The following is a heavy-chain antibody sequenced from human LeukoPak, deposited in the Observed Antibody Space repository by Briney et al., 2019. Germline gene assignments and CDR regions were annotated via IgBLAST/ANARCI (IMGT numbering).Heavy chain of an antibody. CDR3: ARSIPYGTTWYGRSDY. CDR2: IKPDGTTK. V-gene: IGHV3-7*03. J-gene: IGHJ4*02. CDR1: GFPFSSYS. D-gene: IGHD6-13*01. Sequence: QAGGSLRLSCAASGFPFSSYSITWVRQAPGKGLEWVANIKPDGTTKFYVDSVKGRFTISRDNALNSLYLQMNSLRAEDTAIYYCARSIPYGTTWYGRSDYWGQGTLVTVSS.